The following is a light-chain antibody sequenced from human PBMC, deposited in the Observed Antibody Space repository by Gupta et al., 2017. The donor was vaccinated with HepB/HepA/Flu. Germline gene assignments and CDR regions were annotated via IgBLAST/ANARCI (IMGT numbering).Light chain of an antibody. V-gene: IGKV1-39*01. CDR3: QQGFNTLTWT. CDR2: AAS. CDR1: QTIRNY. Sequence: DIQMTQSPSSLSASIGDRVTITCRASQTIRNYLNWYQQKPGKAPNLLIFAASSLQSGVPSRFSGSGSGTNFTLTINSLQPEDFATYYCQQGFNTLTWTFGQGTKVDMK. J-gene: IGKJ1*01.